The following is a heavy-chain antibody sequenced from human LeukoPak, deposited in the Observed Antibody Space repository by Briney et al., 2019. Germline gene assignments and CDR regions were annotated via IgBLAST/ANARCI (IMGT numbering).Heavy chain of an antibody. CDR1: GFTFCSYC. J-gene: IGHJ4*02. Sequence: PGGSLRLSCAASGFTFCSYCMNWVRLAPGKGLEWVSSISSSSSYIYYADSVKGRFTISRDNAKNSLYLQMNSLRAEDTAVYYCARAAAGTTIDYWGQGTLVTVSS. CDR2: ISSSSSYI. D-gene: IGHD6-13*01. V-gene: IGHV3-21*01. CDR3: ARAAAGTTIDY.